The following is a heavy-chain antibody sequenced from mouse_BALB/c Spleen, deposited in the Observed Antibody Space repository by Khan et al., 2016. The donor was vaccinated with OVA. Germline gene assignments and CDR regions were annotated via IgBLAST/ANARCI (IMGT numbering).Heavy chain of an antibody. CDR1: GYNFTNYV. CDR2: INTYTGEP. J-gene: IGHJ2*01. CDR3: ARGNRDLDY. D-gene: IGHD2-1*01. Sequence: QIQLVQSGPELKKPGETVKISCKASGYNFTNYVMNWVKQAPGKGLKWMGWINTYTGEPTYSDDFKGRFAFSLETSASTAYLQINNIKNEDTATYFCARGNRDLDYWGQGTTLTVSS. V-gene: IGHV9-3-1*01.